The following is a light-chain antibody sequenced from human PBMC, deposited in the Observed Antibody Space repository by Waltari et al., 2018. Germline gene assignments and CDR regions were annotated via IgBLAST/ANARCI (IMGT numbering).Light chain of an antibody. J-gene: IGLJ1*01. V-gene: IGLV1-47*01. CDR1: SSTIEANS. Sequence: QSVLTQPPSASATPGQRVPSSCSGSSSTIEANSASWYQQFPGTAPKLLMSRNHQRPSGVPDRFSGAKSGTSASLAISGLRSEDEADYYCAAWDDSLSAYVFGTGTTVTVL. CDR3: AAWDDSLSAYV. CDR2: RNH.